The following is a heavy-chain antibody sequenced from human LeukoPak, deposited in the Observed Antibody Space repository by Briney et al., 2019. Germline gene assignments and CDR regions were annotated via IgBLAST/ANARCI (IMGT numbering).Heavy chain of an antibody. J-gene: IGHJ5*02. CDR1: GYTFTSYG. CDR2: ISAYNGNT. CDR3: ARDPSIAAAPYNWFDP. Sequence: ASVKVSCKASGYTFTSYGISWVRQAPGQGLEWMGWISAYNGNTNYAQKLQGRVTMTTDTSTSTAYMELRSLRSDDTAVYYCARDPSIAAAPYNWFDPWGQGTLVTVSS. D-gene: IGHD6-13*01. V-gene: IGHV1-18*01.